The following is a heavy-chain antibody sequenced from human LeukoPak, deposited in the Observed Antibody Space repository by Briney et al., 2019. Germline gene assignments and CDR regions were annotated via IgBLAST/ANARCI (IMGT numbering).Heavy chain of an antibody. CDR3: ALTISVAGSNWFDP. Sequence: SETLSLTSAVYGGSLSTYYWSWIRQPPGKGLEWIGEINHSGTTNYNPSLKSRVTISVDTSKNQFSLKLSSVTAADTAVYYCALTISVAGSNWFDPWGQGTLVTVSS. D-gene: IGHD6-19*01. V-gene: IGHV4-34*01. CDR1: GGSLSTYY. J-gene: IGHJ5*02. CDR2: INHSGTT.